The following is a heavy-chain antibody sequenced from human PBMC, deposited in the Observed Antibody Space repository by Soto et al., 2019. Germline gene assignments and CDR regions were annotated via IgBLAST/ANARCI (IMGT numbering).Heavy chain of an antibody. Sequence: PGGSLRLSCAASGFTFSSYSMNWVRQAPWKGLEWVSSISSSSSYIYYADSVKGRFTISRDNAKNSLYLQMNSLRAEDTAVYYCAKTNVLLWFGELSHPHDAFDIWGQGTMVTVSS. J-gene: IGHJ3*02. CDR2: ISSSSSYI. CDR3: AKTNVLLWFGELSHPHDAFDI. V-gene: IGHV3-21*01. CDR1: GFTFSSYS. D-gene: IGHD3-10*01.